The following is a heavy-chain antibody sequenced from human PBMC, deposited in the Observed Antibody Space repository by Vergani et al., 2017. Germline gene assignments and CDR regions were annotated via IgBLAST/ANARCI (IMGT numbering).Heavy chain of an antibody. CDR3: ARDTHCATDASDN. J-gene: IGHJ3*02. D-gene: IGHD2-8*01. CDR2: ISYDGRNK. CDR1: RFTFSNYA. Sequence: QVQLVESGGGVVQSGRSLRLSCAASRFTFSNYAMHWVRQAPGKGLEWVAAISYDGRNKSYADSVKGRFTISRDNSKNTLYLQMNRLRAEDTAVYYCARDTHCATDASDNWGQGTMVTVSS. V-gene: IGHV3-30*04.